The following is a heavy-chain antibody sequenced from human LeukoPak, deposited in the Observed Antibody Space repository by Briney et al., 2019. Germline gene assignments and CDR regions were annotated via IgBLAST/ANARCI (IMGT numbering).Heavy chain of an antibody. D-gene: IGHD6-6*01. CDR1: GGSISSYY. Sequence: SETLSLTCTVSGGSISSYYWSWSRQPPGRGLEWIGYIYYSGSTNYNPSLKSRVTISVDTSKNQFSLKLSSVTAADTAVYYCARDSNLEYSSSRGLGRWGQGTLVTVSS. V-gene: IGHV4-59*01. J-gene: IGHJ4*02. CDR2: IYYSGST. CDR3: ARDSNLEYSSSRGLGR.